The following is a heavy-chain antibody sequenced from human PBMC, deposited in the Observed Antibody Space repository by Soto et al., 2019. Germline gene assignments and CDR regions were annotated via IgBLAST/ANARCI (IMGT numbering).Heavy chain of an antibody. CDR3: TTGNDNYYYYYYIDV. J-gene: IGHJ6*03. D-gene: IGHD3-22*01. CDR1: GFTFSNDW. V-gene: IGHV3-15*01. Sequence: EVQLVESGGGLVKPGGSLRLSCAASGFTFSNDWMSWVRQAPGKGLEWVGRIKSKADGGTTDYAAPAKGRFTISRDDSKNTLYVQMNNLTTTNTAVYDGTTGNDNYYYYYYIDVWVKGGTVTDS. CDR2: IKSKADGGTT.